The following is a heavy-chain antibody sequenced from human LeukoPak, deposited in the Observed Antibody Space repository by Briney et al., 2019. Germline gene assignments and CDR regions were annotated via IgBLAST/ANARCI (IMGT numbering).Heavy chain of an antibody. CDR3: ARRAAVREFGGGLYYFDH. CDR1: GYSFTSYW. Sequence: GESLKISCKGSGYSFTSYWIGWVRQMPGKGLEWMGIIYPGDSDTRYSPSFQGQVTISADKSISTAYLQWSSLKASDTAIYYCARRAAVREFGGGLYYFDHWGQGTLVSVSS. D-gene: IGHD3-16*01. V-gene: IGHV5-51*01. CDR2: IYPGDSDT. J-gene: IGHJ4*02.